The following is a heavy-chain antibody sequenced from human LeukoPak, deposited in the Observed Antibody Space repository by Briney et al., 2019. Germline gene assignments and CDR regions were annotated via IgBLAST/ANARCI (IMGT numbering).Heavy chain of an antibody. J-gene: IGHJ4*02. D-gene: IGHD3-10*01. CDR2: ISGSGGST. Sequence: PSETLSLTCTVSGGSVSSGSHYWSWVRQAPGKGLEWVSAISGSGGSTYYADSVKGRFTISRDNSKNTLYLQMNSLRAEDTAVYYCAKEITMVRGFVWGQGTLVTVSS. CDR3: AKEITMVRGFV. V-gene: IGHV3-23*01. CDR1: GGSVSSGSHY.